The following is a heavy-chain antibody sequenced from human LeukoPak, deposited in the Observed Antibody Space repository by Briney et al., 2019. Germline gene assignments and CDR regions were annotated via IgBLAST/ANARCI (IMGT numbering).Heavy chain of an antibody. CDR3: ARESPYCSGGSCQNYYYGMDV. Sequence: PSETLSLTCTVSGGSLSSYYWSWIRQPAGKGLEWIGRIYTSGSTHYNPSLKSRVTMSVDTSKNQCSLKLSSVTAADTAVYYCARESPYCSGGSCQNYYYGMDVCGQGTTVTVSS. CDR2: IYTSGST. V-gene: IGHV4-4*07. J-gene: IGHJ6*02. CDR1: GGSLSSYY. D-gene: IGHD2-15*01.